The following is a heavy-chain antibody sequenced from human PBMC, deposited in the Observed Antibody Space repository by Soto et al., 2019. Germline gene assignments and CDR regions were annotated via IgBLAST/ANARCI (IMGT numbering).Heavy chain of an antibody. CDR3: VRDSGWAFDI. J-gene: IGHJ3*02. Sequence: EVRLVESGGDLVQPGPSLRLSCAASGFSFSSYSMNWVRQAPGKGLEWISYLSSSKTYIWYADSVKGRFTISRDNAKNSLSLQMNSLRDEDTAVYYCVRDSGWAFDIWGLGTMVTVSS. CDR2: LSSSKTYI. D-gene: IGHD6-19*01. CDR1: GFSFSSYS. V-gene: IGHV3-48*02.